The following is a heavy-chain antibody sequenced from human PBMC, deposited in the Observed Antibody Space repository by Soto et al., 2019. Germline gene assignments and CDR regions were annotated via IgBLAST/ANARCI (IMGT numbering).Heavy chain of an antibody. CDR2: IVVGSGNT. CDR3: AAIAALNAFDI. CDR1: GFTFTSSA. J-gene: IGHJ3*02. D-gene: IGHD6-6*01. V-gene: IGHV1-58*01. Sequence: ASVKVSCKASGFTFTSSAVQWVRQARGQRLEWIGWIVVGSGNTNYAQKFQERVTITRHMSTSTAYMELSSLRSEDTAVYYCAAIAALNAFDIWGQGTMVTVSS.